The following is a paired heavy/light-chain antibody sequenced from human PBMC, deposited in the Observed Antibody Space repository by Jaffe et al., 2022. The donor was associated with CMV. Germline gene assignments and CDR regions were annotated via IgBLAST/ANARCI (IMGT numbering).Light chain of an antibody. J-gene: IGKJ4*01. CDR2: DAS. V-gene: IGKV3-15*01. CDR3: QQYNNWPLT. Sequence: EIVLTQSPGTLSLSPGERATLSCRASQSVSSSYLSWYQQKPGQAPRLLIYDASTRATGIPARFSGSGSGTEFTLTISSLQSEDFAVYYCQQYNNWPLTFGGGTKVEIK. CDR1: QSVSSSY.
Heavy chain of an antibody. J-gene: IGHJ4*02. CDR2: LSANADST. CDR3: AKSGSGYHYFDY. D-gene: IGHD3-22*01. CDR1: GFTFSSSS. V-gene: IGHV3-23*04. Sequence: EVYLVESGGGLVQPGGSLRLSCAASGFTFSSSSMSWVRQAPGRGLEWVSTLSANADSTFYADSVKGRFTISRDNSKNTLYLQMNSLRAEDTAVYYCAKSGSGYHYFDYWGQGTLVTVSS.